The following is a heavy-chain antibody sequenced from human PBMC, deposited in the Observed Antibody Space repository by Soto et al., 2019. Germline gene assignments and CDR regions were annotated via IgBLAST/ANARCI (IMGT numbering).Heavy chain of an antibody. CDR3: AISRVGTCLGYHGMDI. J-gene: IGHJ6*02. D-gene: IGHD2-21*02. CDR2: IIPVFGRV. Sequence: QVQLVPSGPEVKKTGTSVKVSCKASGGTFSSRAISWVRQAPGQGLEWMGGIIPVFGRVNYAEKFQDRVTITADESTGTVYIELSSLRSEDTARYYCAISRVGTCLGYHGMDICGQGTTGSVSS. CDR1: GGTFSSRA. V-gene: IGHV1-69*01.